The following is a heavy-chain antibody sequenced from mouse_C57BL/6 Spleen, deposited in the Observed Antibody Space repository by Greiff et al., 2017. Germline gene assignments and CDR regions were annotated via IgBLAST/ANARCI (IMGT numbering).Heavy chain of an antibody. V-gene: IGHV5-4*01. J-gene: IGHJ4*01. CDR3: ARDTGKLGYAMDC. CDR2: ISDGGSYT. CDR1: GFTFSSYA. Sequence: EVHLVESGGGLVKPGGSLKLSCAASGFTFSSYAMSWVRQTPEKRLEWVATISDGGSYTYYPDNVKGRFTISRDNAKNNLYLQMSHLKSEDTAMYYCARDTGKLGYAMDCWGQGTSVTVSS. D-gene: IGHD4-1*01.